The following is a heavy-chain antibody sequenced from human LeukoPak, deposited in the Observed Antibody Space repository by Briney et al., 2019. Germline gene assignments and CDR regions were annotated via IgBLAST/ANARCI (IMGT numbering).Heavy chain of an antibody. Sequence: GGSLRLSCAASGFTFSSYSMNWVRQAPGKGLEWVSSISSSSSYIYYADSVKGRFTVSRDNAKNSLYLQMNSLRAEDTAVYYCATGIAAAGTVYWGLGTLVTVSS. V-gene: IGHV3-21*01. CDR1: GFTFSSYS. CDR2: ISSSSSYI. CDR3: ATGIAAAGTVY. D-gene: IGHD6-13*01. J-gene: IGHJ4*02.